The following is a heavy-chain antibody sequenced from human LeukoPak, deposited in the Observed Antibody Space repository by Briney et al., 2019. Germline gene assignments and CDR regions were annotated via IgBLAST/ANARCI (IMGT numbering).Heavy chain of an antibody. Sequence: PGGSLRLSCAASGFTFSSYSMNWVRQAPGKGLEWVSSISSDTSYIYYADSLKGRFTISRDNAKNSPYLQMNSRRAEYTAGYYCGRAPQVVPGATRALDYWGQGPLVTVS. CDR2: ISSDTSYI. CDR1: GFTFSSYS. CDR3: GRAPQVVPGATRALDY. J-gene: IGHJ4*02. D-gene: IGHD2-2*01. V-gene: IGHV3-21*01.